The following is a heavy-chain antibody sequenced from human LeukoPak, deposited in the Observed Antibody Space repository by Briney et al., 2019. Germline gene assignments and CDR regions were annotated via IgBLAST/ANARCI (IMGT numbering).Heavy chain of an antibody. CDR3: TRVFVGDEYSSSGY. J-gene: IGHJ4*02. D-gene: IGHD6-13*01. CDR1: GFTFSRYY. Sequence: GGSLRLSCAASGFTFSRYYMHWVRQAPGKGLVWVSRINSDGSSTTYADSVKGRFTISRDNDKNTLYLQMNSLKVEDTAVYYCTRVFVGDEYSSSGYWGQGTLVTVSS. CDR2: INSDGSST. V-gene: IGHV3-74*01.